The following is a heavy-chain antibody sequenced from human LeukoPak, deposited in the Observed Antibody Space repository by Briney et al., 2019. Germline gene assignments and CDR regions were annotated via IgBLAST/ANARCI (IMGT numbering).Heavy chain of an antibody. CDR2: IYYSGST. CDR3: ARDQYYYDSSGYYFFDY. CDR1: GGSISSSSYY. V-gene: IGHV4-39*07. Sequence: SETLSLTCTVSGGSISSSSYYWGWIRQPPGKGLEWIGSIYYSGSTYYNPSLKSRVTMSVDTSKNQFSLKLSSVTAADTAVYYCARDQYYYDSSGYYFFDYWGQGTLVTVSS. J-gene: IGHJ4*02. D-gene: IGHD3-22*01.